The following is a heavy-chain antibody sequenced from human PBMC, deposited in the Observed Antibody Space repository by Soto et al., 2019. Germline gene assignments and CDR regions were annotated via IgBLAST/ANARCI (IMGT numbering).Heavy chain of an antibody. CDR1: GFTFSTYT. CDR3: AKARCSSTDCYVPDY. CDR2: IGRSGASP. D-gene: IGHD2-15*01. J-gene: IGHJ4*02. Sequence: EVQLLESGGDLVQPGGSLRLSCAASGFTFSTYTMSWVRQAPGKGLEWVSVIGRSGASPSYADSVQGRFTISRDNSKNTLFLQMNSLRAEDTAMYYCAKARCSSTDCYVPDYWGQGTLVTVSS. V-gene: IGHV3-23*01.